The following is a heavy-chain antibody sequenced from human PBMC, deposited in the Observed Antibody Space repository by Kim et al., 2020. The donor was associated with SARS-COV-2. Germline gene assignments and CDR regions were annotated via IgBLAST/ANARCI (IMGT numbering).Heavy chain of an antibody. D-gene: IGHD3-9*01. CDR3: AKDRSYYDILTGYTSFDY. V-gene: IGHV3-30*02. Sequence: KGRFTISRDNSKNTLYLQMNSLRAEDTAVYYCAKDRSYYDILTGYTSFDYWGQGTLVTVSS. J-gene: IGHJ4*02.